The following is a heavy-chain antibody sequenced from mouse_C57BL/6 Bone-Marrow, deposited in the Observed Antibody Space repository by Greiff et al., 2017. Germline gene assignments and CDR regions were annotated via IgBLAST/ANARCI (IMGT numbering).Heavy chain of an antibody. Sequence: EVKLMESGPGLVKPSQSLSLTCSVTGYSITSGYYWNWIRQFPGNKLEWMGYISYDGSNNYNPSLKNRISITRDTSKNQFFLKLNSVTTEYTATYYCARPRHYYGSHYYYAMDYWGQGTSVTVSS. CDR2: ISYDGSN. CDR3: ARPRHYYGSHYYYAMDY. CDR1: GYSITSGYY. V-gene: IGHV3-6*01. D-gene: IGHD1-1*01. J-gene: IGHJ4*01.